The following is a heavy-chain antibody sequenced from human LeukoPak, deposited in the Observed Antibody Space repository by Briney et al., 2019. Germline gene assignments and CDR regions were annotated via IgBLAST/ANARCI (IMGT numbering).Heavy chain of an antibody. CDR2: ISSSSSYI. V-gene: IGHV3-21*01. Sequence: GGSLRLSYAASGFTFSSYSMNWVRQAPGKGLEWVSSISSSSSYIYYADSVKGRFTISRDNAKNSLYLEMNSLRAEDTAVYYCARDSGGAFDIWGQGTMVTVSS. D-gene: IGHD1-26*01. CDR1: GFTFSSYS. CDR3: ARDSGGAFDI. J-gene: IGHJ3*02.